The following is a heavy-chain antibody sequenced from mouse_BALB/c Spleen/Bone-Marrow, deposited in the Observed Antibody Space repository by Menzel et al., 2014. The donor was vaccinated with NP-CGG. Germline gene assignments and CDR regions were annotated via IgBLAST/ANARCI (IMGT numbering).Heavy chain of an antibody. CDR3: ARDKGNVFFDY. CDR1: GFTFTDYY. Sequence: EVNVVESGGGLVQPGGSLRLSCATSGFTFTDYYMNWVRQPPGKALEWLGFIRNKANGYTTEYSTSVKGRFTISRDNSQSILYLQMNTLRGEDSTTCYCARDKGNVFFDYWGQCTPLTDAS. V-gene: IGHV7-3*02. CDR2: IRNKANGYTT. J-gene: IGHJ2*01.